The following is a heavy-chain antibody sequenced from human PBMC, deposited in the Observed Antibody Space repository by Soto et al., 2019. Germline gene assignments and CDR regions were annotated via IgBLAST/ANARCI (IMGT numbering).Heavy chain of an antibody. V-gene: IGHV1-18*01. CDR3: ARDLGWELLPVYFQH. J-gene: IGHJ1*01. CDR1: GYTFTSYG. D-gene: IGHD1-26*01. Sequence: QVQLVQSGAEVKKPGASVKVSCKASGYTFTSYGISWVRQAPGQGHEWMGWISAYNGNTNYAQKLKGRVTMTTDTSTSTVYMELMSLRSDDTAVYYCARDLGWELLPVYFQHWGQGTLVTVS. CDR2: ISAYNGNT.